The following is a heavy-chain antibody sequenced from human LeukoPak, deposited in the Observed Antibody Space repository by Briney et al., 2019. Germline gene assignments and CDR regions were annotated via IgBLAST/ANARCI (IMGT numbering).Heavy chain of an antibody. Sequence: PSQTLSLTCTVSGDSISSYYWSWIRQPAGKGLEWIGRIYTSGITNYNPSLKSRVTMSVDTSKNQFPLRLNSVTAADTAVYYCARGDYYYFYYMDVWGKGTTVTISS. V-gene: IGHV4-4*07. CDR3: ARGDYYYFYYMDV. CDR2: IYTSGIT. J-gene: IGHJ6*03. CDR1: GDSISSYY. D-gene: IGHD3-16*01.